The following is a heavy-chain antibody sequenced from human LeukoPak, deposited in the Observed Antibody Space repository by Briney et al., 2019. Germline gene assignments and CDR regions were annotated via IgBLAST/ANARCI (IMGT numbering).Heavy chain of an antibody. CDR1: GYSISSSYY. V-gene: IGHV4-38-2*02. D-gene: IGHD3-3*01. Sequence: PSETLSLTCIVSGYSISSSYYWGWIRPPPGKGLEWIGSIYHSGSTYYNSSLKSRVTISLDMSRNQFSLKLSSVTAADTAVYYCARDPNDFWSGYGIDYWGQGTLVTVSS. J-gene: IGHJ4*02. CDR3: ARDPNDFWSGYGIDY. CDR2: IYHSGST.